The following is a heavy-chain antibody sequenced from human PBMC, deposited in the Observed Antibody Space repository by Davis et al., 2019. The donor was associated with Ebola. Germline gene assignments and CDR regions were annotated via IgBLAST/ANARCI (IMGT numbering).Heavy chain of an antibody. D-gene: IGHD4-17*01. V-gene: IGHV3-64D*08. CDR1: GFTFSSYT. CDR3: VKDPNGDYFGAFDN. Sequence: GGSLRLSCSASGFTFSSYTMHWVRQAPGKGLECVSAIRSDGINTYYADSVKGRFTISRDNSKNILYLQMSSLRAEDTAVYYCVKDPNGDYFGAFDNWGQGTMVTVSS. J-gene: IGHJ3*02. CDR2: IRSDGINT.